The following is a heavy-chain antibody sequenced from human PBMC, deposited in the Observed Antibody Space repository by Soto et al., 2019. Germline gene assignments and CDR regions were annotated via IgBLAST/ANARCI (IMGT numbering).Heavy chain of an antibody. J-gene: IGHJ4*02. Sequence: SVKVSCKASRGTFSSYAIRWVRQAPGQGLEWMGGIIPIFGTANYAQKFQGRVTITADESTSTAYMELSSLRSEDTAVYYCANAYYYDSSGYWSTVGFDYWGQGTRVTVSS. CDR3: ANAYYYDSSGYWSTVGFDY. CDR1: RGTFSSYA. D-gene: IGHD3-22*01. V-gene: IGHV1-69*13. CDR2: IIPIFGTA.